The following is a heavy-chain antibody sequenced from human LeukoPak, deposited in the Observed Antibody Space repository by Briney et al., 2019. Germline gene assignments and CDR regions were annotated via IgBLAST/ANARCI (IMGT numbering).Heavy chain of an antibody. CDR1: GGSISSSSYY. Sequence: PSETLSLTCTVSGGSISSSSYYWGWIRQPPGKGLEWIGSIHYSGSTYYNPSLKSRVTISVDTSKNQFSLKLSSVTAADTAVYYCARDYAVRGVYYYYYYYMDVWGKGTTVTVSS. D-gene: IGHD3-10*01. V-gene: IGHV4-39*07. CDR3: ARDYAVRGVYYYYYYYMDV. CDR2: IHYSGST. J-gene: IGHJ6*03.